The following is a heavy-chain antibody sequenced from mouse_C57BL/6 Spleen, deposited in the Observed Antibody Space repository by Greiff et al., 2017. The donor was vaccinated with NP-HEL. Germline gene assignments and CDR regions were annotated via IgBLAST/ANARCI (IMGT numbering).Heavy chain of an antibody. D-gene: IGHD4-1*01. J-gene: IGHJ2*01. V-gene: IGHV1-52*01. Sequence: VQLQQPGAELVRPGSSVKLSCKASGYTFTSYWMHWVKQRPIQGLEWIGNIDPSDSETHYNQKFKDKATLTVDKSSSTAYMQLSSLTSEDSAVYYCARRDNWALDYWGQGTTLTVSS. CDR2: IDPSDSET. CDR1: GYTFTSYW. CDR3: ARRDNWALDY.